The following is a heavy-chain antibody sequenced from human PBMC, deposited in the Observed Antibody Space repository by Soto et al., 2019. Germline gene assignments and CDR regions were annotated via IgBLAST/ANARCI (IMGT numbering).Heavy chain of an antibody. CDR3: AAFARSYSYFDY. CDR1: GGSISSYY. V-gene: IGHV4-59*01. J-gene: IGHJ4*02. CDR2: IHSIGST. D-gene: IGHD1-26*01. Sequence: SETLSLTCTVSGGSISSYYWGWIRQPPGKGLEWMGHIHSIGSTKYNPSLKSRVTTTVDSSKNQISLKLSSVTAADTAVYYCAAFARSYSYFDYWGQGTLVTVSS.